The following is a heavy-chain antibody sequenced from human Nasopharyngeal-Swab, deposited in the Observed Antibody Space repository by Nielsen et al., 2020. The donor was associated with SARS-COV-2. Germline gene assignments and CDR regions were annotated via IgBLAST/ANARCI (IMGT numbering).Heavy chain of an antibody. CDR1: GFTFDDYA. D-gene: IGHD2-2*01. J-gene: IGHJ4*02. CDR2: ISWDGGNT. Sequence: GESLKISCAASGFTFDDYAMHWVRQAPGKGLEWVSLISWDGGNTYYADSVKGRFTISRDNSKNSLYLQMNSLRAEDTALYYCAKDMVLVDIVVVPAAMPDYWGQGTLVTVSS. V-gene: IGHV3-43D*04. CDR3: AKDMVLVDIVVVPAAMPDY.